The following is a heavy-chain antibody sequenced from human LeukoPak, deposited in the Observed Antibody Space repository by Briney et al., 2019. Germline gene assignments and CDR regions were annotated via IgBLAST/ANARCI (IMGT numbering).Heavy chain of an antibody. CDR2: ISGSGGSA. CDR3: ARDCSDSSRDYYPLGC. CDR1: GFTFRSYD. D-gene: IGHD3-22*01. Sequence: GGSLRLSCAASGFTFRSYDMSWVRQARGEGLEGVSDISGSGGSAYYADSVKGRFTISRDNSKNTLYLQMNSLRAEDTAVYYCARDCSDSSRDYYPLGCWGQGTLVTVSS. V-gene: IGHV3-23*01. J-gene: IGHJ4*02.